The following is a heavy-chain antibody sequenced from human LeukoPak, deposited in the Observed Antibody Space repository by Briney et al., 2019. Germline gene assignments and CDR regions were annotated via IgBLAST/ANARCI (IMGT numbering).Heavy chain of an antibody. V-gene: IGHV4-59*01. CDR2: IYYSGST. D-gene: IGHD6-19*01. Sequence: KPSETLSLTCTVSGGSISSYYWSWFRQPPGKGLEWIGYIYYSGSTNYNPSLKSRVTISVDTSENQFSLKLSSVTTADTAVYYCARGPAGYSGGDDAFDTWGQGTMVTVSS. J-gene: IGHJ3*02. CDR3: ARGPAGYSGGDDAFDT. CDR1: GGSISSYY.